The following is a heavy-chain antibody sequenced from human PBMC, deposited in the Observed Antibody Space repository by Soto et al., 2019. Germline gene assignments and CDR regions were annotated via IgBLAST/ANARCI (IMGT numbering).Heavy chain of an antibody. Sequence: GESLKISCKGSGYSFTSYWISWVRQMAGKGLEWIGRIDPSDSYTNYSPSFQGHVTISADKSISTAYLQWSSLKASDTAMYYCAQTTVTTADFDYWGRGTLVTLSS. CDR3: AQTTVTTADFDY. J-gene: IGHJ4*02. D-gene: IGHD4-4*01. CDR2: IDPSDSYT. CDR1: GYSFTSYW. V-gene: IGHV5-10-1*01.